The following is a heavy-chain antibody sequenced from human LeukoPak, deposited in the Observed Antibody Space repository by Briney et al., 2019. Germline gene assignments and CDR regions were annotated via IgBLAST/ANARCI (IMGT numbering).Heavy chain of an antibody. J-gene: IGHJ4*02. CDR3: ARGNLAAAADY. V-gene: IGHV3-74*01. Sequence: GGSLRLSCAASEFTFSAYWKHWVRQAPGKGLVWVSRIRGDGGMTNYADSVKGRFTISRDNAKNTLYLQMNSLRLEDTAVYYCARGNLAAAADYWGQGTVVTVSS. CDR1: EFTFSAYW. CDR2: IRGDGGMT. D-gene: IGHD6-25*01.